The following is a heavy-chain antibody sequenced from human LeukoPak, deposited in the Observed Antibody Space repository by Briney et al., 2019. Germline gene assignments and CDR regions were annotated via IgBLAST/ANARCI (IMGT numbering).Heavy chain of an antibody. J-gene: IGHJ4*02. V-gene: IGHV4-59*01. CDR2: IYYSGST. Sequence: SETLTLTSTVSGGSISSYYWSWIRQPPGKGLEWIGYIYYSGSTNYNPSLKSRVTISVDTSKNQFSLKLSSVTAADTAVYYCARSMVATTAFDYWGEGTLDTVSS. CDR3: ARSMVATTAFDY. D-gene: IGHD1-26*01. CDR1: GGSISSYY.